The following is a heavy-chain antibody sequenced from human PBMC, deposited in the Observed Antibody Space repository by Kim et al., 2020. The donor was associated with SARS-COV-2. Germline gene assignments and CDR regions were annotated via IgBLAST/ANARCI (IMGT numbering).Heavy chain of an antibody. D-gene: IGHD2-15*01. CDR3: ARDLGGYFDY. J-gene: IGHJ4*02. CDR1: GFTFSSYS. CDR2: ISSSSSTK. V-gene: IGHV3-48*01. Sequence: GGSLRLSCAASGFTFSSYSMNWVRQAPGKGLEWVAYISSSSSTKYYADSVNGRFTISRDNAKNSLYLQMNSLRAEDTAVYYCARDLGGYFDYWGQGTLVT.